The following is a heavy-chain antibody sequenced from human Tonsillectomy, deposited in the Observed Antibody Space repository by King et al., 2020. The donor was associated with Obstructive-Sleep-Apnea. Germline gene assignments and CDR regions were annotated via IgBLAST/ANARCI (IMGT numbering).Heavy chain of an antibody. CDR2: SYYSGST. CDR3: ARGDMVRGVITLYD. D-gene: IGHD3-10*01. J-gene: IGHJ4*02. V-gene: IGHV4-31*03. Sequence: VQLQESGPGLVKPSQTLSLTCTVSGGSISSGGYYWSWIRQHPGKGLEWMGYSYYSGSTYYNPALKSRVTISVAMSKNQFSLKLRSVTAADTAVYYCARGDMVRGVITLYDWGQGTLVTVSS. CDR1: GGSISSGGYY.